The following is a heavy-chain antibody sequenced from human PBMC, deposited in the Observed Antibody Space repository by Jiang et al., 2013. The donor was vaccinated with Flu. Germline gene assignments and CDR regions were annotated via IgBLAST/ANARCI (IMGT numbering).Heavy chain of an antibody. J-gene: IGHJ4*02. CDR3: ALKGGNYYGRNFDY. Sequence: KPTQTLTLTCTFSGISLSASGVAVGWIRQPPGKALEWLALIYWDDDKRYTPSLKNRLTITKDTPKNQVVLTMTNMDPVDTGTYYCALKGGNYYGRNFDYWGQGTLVTVSS. D-gene: IGHD1-26*01. CDR1: GISLSASGVA. CDR2: IYWDDDK. V-gene: IGHV2-5*02.